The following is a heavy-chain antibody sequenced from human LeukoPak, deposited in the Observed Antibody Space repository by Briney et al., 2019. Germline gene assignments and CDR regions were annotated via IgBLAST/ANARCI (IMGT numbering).Heavy chain of an antibody. CDR3: VTGYYEPFDN. CDR1: GASLSSYY. J-gene: IGHJ4*02. V-gene: IGHV4-59*01. CDR2: ISDTGKT. D-gene: IGHD3-3*01. Sequence: SETLSLTCSVSGASLSSYYWGWIRQSPGKGLEWPGYISDTGKTDYNPSLKSRGTLSLDTSKNQFSLRLTSVTAADTAVYYCVTGYYEPFDNWGQGTLVTVSS.